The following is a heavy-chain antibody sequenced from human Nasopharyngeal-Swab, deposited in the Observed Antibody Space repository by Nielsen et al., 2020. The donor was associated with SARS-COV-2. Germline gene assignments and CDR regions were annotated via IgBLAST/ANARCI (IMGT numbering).Heavy chain of an antibody. V-gene: IGHV4-34*01. Sequence: CIRQPPGKGLEWIREINHSGITNYNPSLKSRVTISVDTSKNQFSLKPSSVTAADTAVYYCARGYGDYDYWGQGTLVTVSS. D-gene: IGHD4-17*01. CDR3: ARGYGDYDY. J-gene: IGHJ4*02. CDR2: INHSGIT.